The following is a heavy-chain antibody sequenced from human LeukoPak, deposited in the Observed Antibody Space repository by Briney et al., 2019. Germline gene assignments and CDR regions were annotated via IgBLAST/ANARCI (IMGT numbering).Heavy chain of an antibody. V-gene: IGHV3-30*18. CDR1: GFTFSSYG. Sequence: GGSLRLSCAASGFTFSSYGMHWVRQAPGKGLEWVAVISYDGSNKYYADSVKGRFTISRDNSKNTLYLQMNSLRAEDTAVYYCAKDKWYSGGYLPYYFDYWGQGTLVTVSS. CDR3: AKDKWYSGGYLPYYFDY. J-gene: IGHJ4*02. CDR2: ISYDGSNK. D-gene: IGHD1-26*01.